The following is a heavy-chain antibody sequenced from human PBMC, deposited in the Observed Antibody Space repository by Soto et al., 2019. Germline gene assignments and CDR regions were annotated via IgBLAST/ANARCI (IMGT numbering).Heavy chain of an antibody. D-gene: IGHD3-22*01. CDR1: GGTFSSYA. V-gene: IGHV1-69*01. CDR2: IIPIFGTA. J-gene: IGHJ4*02. CDR3: ARAFTMMVVGAALYFDF. Sequence: QVQLVQSGAEVKKPGSSVKVSCKASGGTFSSYAISWVRQAPGQGLEWMGGIIPIFGTANYAQKFQGRVTITADESTSKAYMELSSLRSEDTAVYYCARAFTMMVVGAALYFDFWGQGTLVTVSS.